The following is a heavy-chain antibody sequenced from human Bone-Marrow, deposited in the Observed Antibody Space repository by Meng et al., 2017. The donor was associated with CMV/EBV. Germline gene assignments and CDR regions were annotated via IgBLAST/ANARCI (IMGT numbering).Heavy chain of an antibody. CDR3: ERGGRQRGYSYGFEGYFDY. V-gene: IGHV4-61*01. CDR2: IYYSGST. CDR1: GGSVSSGSYY. D-gene: IGHD5-18*01. Sequence: SETLSLTCTVSGGSVSSGSYYWSWIRQPPGKGLEWIGYIYYSGSTNYNPSLKSRVTISVDTSKNQFSLKLSSVTAADTAVYYCERGGRQRGYSYGFEGYFDYWGQGTLVTVSS. J-gene: IGHJ4*02.